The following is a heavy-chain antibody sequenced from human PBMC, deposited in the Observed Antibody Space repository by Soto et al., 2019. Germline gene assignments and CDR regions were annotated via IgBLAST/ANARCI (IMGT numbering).Heavy chain of an antibody. CDR3: ERPASGGSRDAFDV. J-gene: IGHJ3*01. CDR2: IDPTDSFT. D-gene: IGHD2-15*01. V-gene: IGHV5-10-1*03. CDR1: GYKFTTFW. Sequence: EVQLEQSAAEVKKPGEPLKISCKASGYKFTTFWLNWVRQTPGKGLEWLGRIDPTDSFTNYSPPFEGHVTISVDRSISTAYLQWNSLQASDTAIYYCERPASGGSRDAFDVWGQGTTVTVSS.